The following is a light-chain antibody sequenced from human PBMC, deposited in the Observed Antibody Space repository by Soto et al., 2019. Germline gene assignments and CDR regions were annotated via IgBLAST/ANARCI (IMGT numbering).Light chain of an antibody. Sequence: EIVMTQSPATLSVSPGERATLSCRASQSVSSKLAWYQQKPGQAPRLLIYGASTRATGIPARFSGSGSGTEFTLTISSLQSEDFAVSDCQQYNNWPRLYTFGQGTKLEIK. CDR1: QSVSSK. V-gene: IGKV3-15*01. J-gene: IGKJ2*01. CDR3: QQYNNWPRLYT. CDR2: GAS.